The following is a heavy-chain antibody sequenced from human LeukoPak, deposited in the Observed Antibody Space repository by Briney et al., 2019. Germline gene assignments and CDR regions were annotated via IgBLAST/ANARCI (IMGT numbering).Heavy chain of an antibody. J-gene: IGHJ4*02. V-gene: IGHV5-51*01. CDR2: IHPGDTDT. D-gene: IGHD4-11*01. CDR3: ATHPGGLQSGFDN. CDR1: GYRFTSYW. Sequence: GEPLKISCQGSGYRFTSYWIGWVRQIPGKGLEYIGIIHPGDTDTRYSSSFQGQVTISVDRSSSTAYIQWSRLKASDTAMYYCATHPGGLQSGFDNWGQGTLVTVSS.